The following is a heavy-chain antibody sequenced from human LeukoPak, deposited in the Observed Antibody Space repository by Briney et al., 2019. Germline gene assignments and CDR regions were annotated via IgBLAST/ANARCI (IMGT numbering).Heavy chain of an antibody. CDR2: ISTNSGST. D-gene: IGHD4/OR15-4a*01. CDR3: ASGLYGGLFDN. CDR1: GFTFGDYL. Sequence: GGSLRLSCTASGFTFGDYLMSWFRQAPGKGLEWISDISTNSGSTYHIESVRGRFTISRDNSKNTLYLQMNSLRADDTAVYYCASGLYGGLFDNWGQGTLVTVSS. J-gene: IGHJ4*02. V-gene: IGHV3-23*01.